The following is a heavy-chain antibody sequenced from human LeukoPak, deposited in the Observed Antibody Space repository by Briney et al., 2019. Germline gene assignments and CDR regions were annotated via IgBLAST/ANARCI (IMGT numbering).Heavy chain of an antibody. Sequence: SVKVSCKASGGTFSSYAISWVRQAPGQGLELMGRIIPIFGTANYAQKFQGRVTITTDESTSTAYMELSSLRSEDTAVYYCARSLGYYYDSSGYYPNWFDPWGQGTLVTVSS. D-gene: IGHD3-22*01. CDR3: ARSLGYYYDSSGYYPNWFDP. J-gene: IGHJ5*02. CDR2: IIPIFGTA. V-gene: IGHV1-69*05. CDR1: GGTFSSYA.